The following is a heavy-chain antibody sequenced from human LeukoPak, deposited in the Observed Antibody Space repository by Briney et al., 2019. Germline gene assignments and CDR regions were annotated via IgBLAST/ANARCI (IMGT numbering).Heavy chain of an antibody. Sequence: GGSLGLSCAASGFTFSSYWMSWVRQAPGKGLEWVATIKKDGSQKEYVDSVKGRFTISRDNAKNSLYLQMNSLRAEDTAVYYCARDPTVTNFHDAFDIWGQGTMVTVSS. D-gene: IGHD4-17*01. V-gene: IGHV3-7*05. J-gene: IGHJ3*02. CDR2: IKKDGSQK. CDR3: ARDPTVTNFHDAFDI. CDR1: GFTFSSYW.